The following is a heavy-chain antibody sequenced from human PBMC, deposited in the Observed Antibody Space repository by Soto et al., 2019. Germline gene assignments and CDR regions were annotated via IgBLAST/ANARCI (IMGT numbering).Heavy chain of an antibody. Sequence: GWSLGLCCASSGVTFRSYNMHGVCQAPGKGLEWVAFIEYDGSNKYYTDSVKGRFTISRDNSKNTLFLQMNYLRAEDTAIYFFAKEFREMATIFPDAFGIWGQGTMVTVSS. CDR3: AKEFREMATIFPDAFGI. CDR2: IEYDGSNK. V-gene: IGHV3-30*02. CDR1: GVTFRSYN. D-gene: IGHD5-12*01. J-gene: IGHJ3*02.